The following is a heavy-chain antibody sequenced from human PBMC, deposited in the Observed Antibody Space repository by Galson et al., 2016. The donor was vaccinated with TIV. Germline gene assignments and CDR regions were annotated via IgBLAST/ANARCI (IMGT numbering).Heavy chain of an antibody. D-gene: IGHD1-26*01. CDR1: GVTFYSYG. CDR3: ARHLGAGGVTFFGLGV. CDR2: IIPIYDTT. V-gene: IGHV1-69*13. Sequence: SVKVSCKASGVTFYSYGFTWIRQAPGQGLEWMGGIIPIYDTTIHAQKFQGRVKITADESTTTACMELRSLRFDDTAVYFCARHLGAGGVTFFGLGVWGQGTTVTVSS. J-gene: IGHJ6*02.